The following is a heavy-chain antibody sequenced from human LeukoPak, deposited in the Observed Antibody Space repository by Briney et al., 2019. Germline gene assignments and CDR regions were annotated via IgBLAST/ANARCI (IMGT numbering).Heavy chain of an antibody. Sequence: PSETLSLTCTVSGGSITSGGYYWSWIRQHPGKGLEWIGHIYYSGYTYYNPSLKSRVTMSVDTSKNQFSLKPSSVTAADTAVYYCARSWFGELSHLNYWGQGTLVRVSS. CDR1: GGSITSGGYY. J-gene: IGHJ4*02. CDR2: IYYSGYT. V-gene: IGHV4-31*03. CDR3: ARSWFGELSHLNY. D-gene: IGHD3-10*01.